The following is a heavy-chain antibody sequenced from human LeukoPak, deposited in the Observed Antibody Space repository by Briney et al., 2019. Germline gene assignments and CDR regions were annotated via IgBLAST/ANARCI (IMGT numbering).Heavy chain of an antibody. CDR2: SYYSGST. Sequence: SETLSLTCTVSGGSINSSSYYWGWIRQPPGKGLEWIGSSYYSGSTYYNPSLRSRVTIYVDTSKNQFSLKLSSVTAADTAVYYCARGRLTTGGGAAAGFLDYWGQGTLVTVSS. CDR1: GGSINSSSYY. CDR3: ARGRLTTGGGAAAGFLDY. V-gene: IGHV4-39*01. D-gene: IGHD6-13*01. J-gene: IGHJ4*02.